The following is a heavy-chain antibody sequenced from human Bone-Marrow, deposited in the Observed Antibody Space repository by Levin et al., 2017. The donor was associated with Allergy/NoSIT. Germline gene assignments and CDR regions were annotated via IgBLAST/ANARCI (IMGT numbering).Heavy chain of an antibody. CDR3: AAGDYGDYAQGGY. CDR2: INPDNGDT. D-gene: IGHD4-17*01. J-gene: IGHJ4*01. V-gene: IGHV1-2*02. Sequence: ASVKVSCTASGYTFTGFYIHWVRQAPGQGLEWMGWINPDNGDTNFAQKFQGRATMTRDTSTSTASMEMSSLRSDDTAVYYCAAGDYGDYAQGGYWGHGTLVIVSS. CDR1: GYTFTGFY.